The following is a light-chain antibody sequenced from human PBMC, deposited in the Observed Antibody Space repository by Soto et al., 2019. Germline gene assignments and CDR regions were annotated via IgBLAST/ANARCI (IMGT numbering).Light chain of an antibody. V-gene: IGLV2-14*01. CDR3: SSYTSSSTFPKG. J-gene: IGLJ1*01. Sequence: QSVLTQPASVSGSPGQSITISCTGTSSDVGGYNYVSWYQQHPGKAPKLMIYEVSNRPSGVSNRFSGSKSGNTASLTISGLQAEDEADYYSSSYTSSSTFPKGFGTGTKVTVL. CDR1: SSDVGGYNY. CDR2: EVS.